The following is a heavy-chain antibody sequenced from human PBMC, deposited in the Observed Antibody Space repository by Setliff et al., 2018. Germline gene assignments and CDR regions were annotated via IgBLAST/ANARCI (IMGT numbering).Heavy chain of an antibody. V-gene: IGHV4-59*01. J-gene: IGHJ4*02. CDR2: VYYSGAA. D-gene: IGHD5-12*01. CDR1: GGSIRSDY. CDR3: ARGGTFRYFDY. Sequence: SETLSLTCTVSGGSIRSDYWNWIRQPPGKGLEWIGHVYYSGAANYNPSLKSRVTVSVDTSKNQFSLRLISVTAADTAVYYCARGGTFRYFDYWGQGTPVTVSS.